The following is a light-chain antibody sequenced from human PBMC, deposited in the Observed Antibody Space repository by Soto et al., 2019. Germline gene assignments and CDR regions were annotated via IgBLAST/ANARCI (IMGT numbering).Light chain of an antibody. CDR3: GGWDDSLSGPV. Sequence: QSVLTQPPSASGTPGQRVNISCSGSSSNIGSNYVYWYRQFPGTAPKLLIQRNNQRPSGVPARFSGSKSGTSASLAISGLRSGDEADYYCGGWDDSLSGPVFGRGTKLTVL. V-gene: IGLV1-47*01. CDR1: SSNIGSNY. J-gene: IGLJ2*01. CDR2: RNN.